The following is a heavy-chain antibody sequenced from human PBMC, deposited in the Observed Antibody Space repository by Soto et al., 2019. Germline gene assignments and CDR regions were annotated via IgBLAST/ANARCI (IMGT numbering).Heavy chain of an antibody. V-gene: IGHV1-8*01. CDR2: MNPNSGNT. CDR3: AREERYCSSTSCYPDY. CDR1: VYTFTSYD. Sequence: ASVNVSCKASVYTFTSYDINWVRQATGQGLEWMGWMNPNSGNTGYAQKFQGRVTMTRNTSISTAYMELSSLRSEDTAVYYCAREERYCSSTSCYPDYWGQGTLVTVSS. J-gene: IGHJ4*02. D-gene: IGHD2-2*01.